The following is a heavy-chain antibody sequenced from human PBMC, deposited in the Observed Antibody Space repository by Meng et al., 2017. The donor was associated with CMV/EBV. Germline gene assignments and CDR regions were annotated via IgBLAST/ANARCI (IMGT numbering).Heavy chain of an antibody. Sequence: VHLQAAGPGLVNPSRSRSLTCTVSGGSIVSHSWSWIRQPAGKGLEWIGRIYTSGSTNYNPSLKSRVTMSVDTSKNQFSLKLSSVTAADTAVYYCARGSYYRYVIDYWGQGTPVTVSS. V-gene: IGHV4-4*07. CDR3: ARGSYYRYVIDY. CDR1: GGSIVSHS. D-gene: IGHD2-21*01. J-gene: IGHJ4*02. CDR2: IYTSGST.